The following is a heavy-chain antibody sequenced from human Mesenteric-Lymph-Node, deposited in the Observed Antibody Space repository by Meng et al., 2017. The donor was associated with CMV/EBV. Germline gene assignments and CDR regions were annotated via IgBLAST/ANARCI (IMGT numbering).Heavy chain of an antibody. CDR2: INHSGST. V-gene: IGHV4-34*01. Sequence: SETLSLTCAVYGGSFNDYYWTWIRQPPGKGLEWIGEINHSGSTNYNPSLKSRVTISIDTSKMQFSLKVSSVTAADTAVYYCARGRPRSPLDHWGQGTLVTVSS. CDR1: GGSFNDYY. D-gene: IGHD1-26*01. J-gene: IGHJ4*02. CDR3: ARGRPRSPLDH.